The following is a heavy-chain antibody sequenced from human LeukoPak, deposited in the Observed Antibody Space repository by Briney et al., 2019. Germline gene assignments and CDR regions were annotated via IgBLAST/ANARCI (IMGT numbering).Heavy chain of an antibody. CDR1: GGSISSYY. V-gene: IGHV4-59*01. D-gene: IGHD1-1*01. J-gene: IGHJ4*02. Sequence: SESLSLTCTVSGGSISSYYWSWIRQPPGKGLEWIGYIYYSGSTNYNPSLKSRVTISVDTSKNQFSLKLSSVTAADTAVYYCAGGPLERLDYWGQGTLVTVSS. CDR2: IYYSGST. CDR3: AGGPLERLDY.